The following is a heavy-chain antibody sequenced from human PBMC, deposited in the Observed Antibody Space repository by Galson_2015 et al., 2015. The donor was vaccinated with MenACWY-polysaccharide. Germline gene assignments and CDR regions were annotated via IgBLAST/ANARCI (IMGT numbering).Heavy chain of an antibody. D-gene: IGHD3-22*01. CDR3: AGRHSVITVSYAFDI. CDR2: IYAGDSET. V-gene: IGHV5-51*03. J-gene: IGHJ3*02. CDR1: AFIFSNYW. Sequence: QSGAEVKMPGESLKISCKGSAFIFSNYWIGWVRQVPGKGLEWMGIIYAGDSETKYSPSFQGQVTISADKSIATAYLQWSSLKASDPAMYYCAGRHSVITVSYAFDIWGRGQWSPSLQ.